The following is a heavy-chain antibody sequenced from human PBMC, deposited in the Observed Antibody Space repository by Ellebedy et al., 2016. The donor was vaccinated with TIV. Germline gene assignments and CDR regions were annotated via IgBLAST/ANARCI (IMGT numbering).Heavy chain of an antibody. J-gene: IGHJ6*02. V-gene: IGHV1-46*02. D-gene: IGHD4-17*01. Sequence: ASVKVSXXASGYNFDKYYIHWVRQAPGQGLEWTGIFSPAGGSTYYAQKFQGRVTMTRDTPMNTIYMELSGLRSDDTAIYYCARDHYFGAVTSYRAPYFYGVDVWGQGTTVTVSS. CDR3: ARDHYFGAVTSYRAPYFYGVDV. CDR2: FSPAGGST. CDR1: GYNFDKYY.